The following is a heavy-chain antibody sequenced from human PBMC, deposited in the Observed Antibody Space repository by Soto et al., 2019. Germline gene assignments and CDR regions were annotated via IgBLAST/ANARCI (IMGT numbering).Heavy chain of an antibody. CDR3: SRRITEPAGFDY. Sequence: QLQLQVSGPGLLKPSETLSLTCTVSGGSISSSSYYWGWIRQPPGKGLEWLGSIYYSGSTYYNPSLKSRVTISVDTSKNQFSLKLSYVTAADAAVYYCSRRITEPAGFDYWGQGTRVTVSS. CDR1: GGSISSSSYY. CDR2: IYYSGST. V-gene: IGHV4-39*01. D-gene: IGHD3-10*01. J-gene: IGHJ4*02.